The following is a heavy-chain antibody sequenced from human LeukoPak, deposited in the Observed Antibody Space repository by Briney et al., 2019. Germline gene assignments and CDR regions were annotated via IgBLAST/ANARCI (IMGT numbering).Heavy chain of an antibody. Sequence: SETLSLTCAVYGESFTGYYWSWIRQSPGKGLEWIGEINHSGGTNYNPSFKSRVTISIDTSKNQFSLKLSSVTAADTAVYYCARHRSGWLQSSFDYWGQGTLVTVSS. CDR1: GESFTGYY. D-gene: IGHD5-24*01. V-gene: IGHV4-34*01. CDR3: ARHRSGWLQSSFDY. J-gene: IGHJ4*02. CDR2: INHSGGT.